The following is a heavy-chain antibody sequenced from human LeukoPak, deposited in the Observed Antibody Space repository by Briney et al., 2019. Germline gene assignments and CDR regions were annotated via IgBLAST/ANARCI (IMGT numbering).Heavy chain of an antibody. J-gene: IGHJ5*02. CDR3: AREAPVGGSYTGWFDP. V-gene: IGHV4-4*07. Sequence: SETLSLTCTVAGGSISGYYSTWIRQPAGKGLEWIVRIQTSGSTNQNPSLKSRFTMSVDTSKNQFSLKLSSVTAADTAVYYCAREAPVGGSYTGWFDPWGQGTLVTVSS. CDR1: GGSISGYY. D-gene: IGHD1-26*01. CDR2: IQTSGST.